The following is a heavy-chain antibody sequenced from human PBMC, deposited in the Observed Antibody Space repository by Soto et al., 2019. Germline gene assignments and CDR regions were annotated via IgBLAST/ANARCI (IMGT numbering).Heavy chain of an antibody. D-gene: IGHD3-22*01. CDR3: ARGVNCYDSSGSSWFDP. Sequence: SETLSLTCTVSGGSINSGGYSWTWLRQPPGKGLEWIGFIYHTGTTYYNPSLKSRVTISVDRSKNQFSLNLNSVTAADTAVYYCARGVNCYDSSGSSWFDPWGQGALVTVSS. V-gene: IGHV4-30-2*01. J-gene: IGHJ5*02. CDR1: GGSINSGGYS. CDR2: IYHTGTT.